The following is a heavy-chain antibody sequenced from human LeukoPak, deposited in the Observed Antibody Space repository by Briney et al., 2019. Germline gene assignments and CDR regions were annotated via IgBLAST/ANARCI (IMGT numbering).Heavy chain of an antibody. CDR1: GGTFSSYA. V-gene: IGHV1-69*05. Sequence: SVKVSCKASGGTFSSYAISWVRQAPGQGLEWMGGIIPIFGTANYAQKFQGRVTITTDETTSTAYMELSSLRSEDTAVYYCARVNRYYYDSSGPLSYFDYWGQGTLVTVSS. D-gene: IGHD3-22*01. J-gene: IGHJ4*02. CDR2: IIPIFGTA. CDR3: ARVNRYYYDSSGPLSYFDY.